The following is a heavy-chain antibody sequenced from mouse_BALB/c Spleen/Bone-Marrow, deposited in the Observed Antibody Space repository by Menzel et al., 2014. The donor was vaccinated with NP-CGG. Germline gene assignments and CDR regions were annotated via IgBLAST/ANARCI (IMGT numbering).Heavy chain of an antibody. CDR3: ARSQAYYGNYFDY. CDR1: GFTFSSYG. CDR2: INSNGGST. V-gene: IGHV5-6-3*01. D-gene: IGHD2-10*01. J-gene: IGHJ2*01. Sequence: EVQGVESGGGLVQPGGSLKLSCAASGFTFSSYGMSWVRQTPDKRLELVATINSNGGSTYYPDSVKGRFTISRDNAKNTLYLQMSSLKSEDTAMYYCARSQAYYGNYFDYWGQGTTPTVSS.